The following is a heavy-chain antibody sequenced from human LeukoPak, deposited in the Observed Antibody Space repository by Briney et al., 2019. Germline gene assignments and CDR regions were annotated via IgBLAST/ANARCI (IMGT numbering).Heavy chain of an antibody. CDR2: IYSGGST. V-gene: IGHV3-53*01. CDR3: AILAARARGRDY. D-gene: IGHD6-6*01. J-gene: IGHJ4*02. Sequence: GGSLRLSCAASGFTVSSNYIIWVRQAPGKGLEWVSVIYSGGSTYYADSVKGRFTISRDNSKNTLYLQMNSLRAEDTAVYYCAILAARARGRDYWGQGTLVTVSS. CDR1: GFTVSSNY.